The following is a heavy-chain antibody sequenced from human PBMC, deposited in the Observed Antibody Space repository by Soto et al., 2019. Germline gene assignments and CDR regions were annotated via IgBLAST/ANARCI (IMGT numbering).Heavy chain of an antibody. Sequence: QLQLQESGPGLVKPSETLSLTCTVSGGSISSGSYYWGWIGQPPGRGVEWIGSIYYSGGTYYNPSLKCRVTISVDTSKNQFSLKLSSVTAADTAVYYCEVRGGQGAIVGATTDTYYYYYGMDVWGQGTTVTVSS. CDR2: IYYSGGT. D-gene: IGHD1-26*01. CDR3: EVRGGQGAIVGATTDTYYYYYGMDV. J-gene: IGHJ6*02. CDR1: GGSISSGSYY. V-gene: IGHV4-39*01.